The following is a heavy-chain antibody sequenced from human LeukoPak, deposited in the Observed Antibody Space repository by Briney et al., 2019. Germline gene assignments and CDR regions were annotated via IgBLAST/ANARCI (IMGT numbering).Heavy chain of an antibody. Sequence: GGSLRLSCAASGFTFSSYAMSWVRQAPGKGLEWVSAISGSGGSTYYADSVKGRFTISRDNSKNTLCLQMNSLRAEDTAVYYCAKEEGSSSWHPEYFQHWGQGTLVTVSS. D-gene: IGHD6-13*01. CDR3: AKEEGSSSWHPEYFQH. CDR1: GFTFSSYA. J-gene: IGHJ1*01. CDR2: ISGSGGST. V-gene: IGHV3-23*01.